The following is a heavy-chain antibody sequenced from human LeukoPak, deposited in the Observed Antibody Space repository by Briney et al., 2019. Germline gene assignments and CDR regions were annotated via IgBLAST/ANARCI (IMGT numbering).Heavy chain of an antibody. D-gene: IGHD4-23*01. V-gene: IGHV4-59*02. Sequence: SWTLSLTCTVSGASVTTHYWSWLRQPPGKGLEWIGNFHYNGETSFNSSLNSRVTTSIDTSKNQFSLILNAVTAADTGVYYCASKPVVPAYQWHYFDSWGPGILVTVSS. J-gene: IGHJ4*02. CDR3: ASKPVVPAYQWHYFDS. CDR2: FHYNGET. CDR1: GASVTTHY.